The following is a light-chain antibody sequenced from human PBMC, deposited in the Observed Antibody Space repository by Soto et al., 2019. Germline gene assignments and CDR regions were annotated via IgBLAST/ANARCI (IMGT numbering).Light chain of an antibody. CDR2: LNSDGSH. CDR1: SGHSNNA. CDR3: QTWGTGIHVV. V-gene: IGLV4-69*01. Sequence: QSVLTQSPSASASLGASVKLTCTLSSGHSNNAVAWHQQQPEKGPRYLMKLNSDGSHTKGDGIPDRFSGSRSGTERYLTISSLQSEDEADYYCQTWGTGIHVVFGGGTKVTVL. J-gene: IGLJ2*01.